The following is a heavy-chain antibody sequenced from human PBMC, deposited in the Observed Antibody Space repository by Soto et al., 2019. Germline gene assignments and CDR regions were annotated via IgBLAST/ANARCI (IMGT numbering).Heavy chain of an antibody. J-gene: IGHJ6*02. CDR3: ARDLTPGXADV. CDR1: GLTFDEHA. Sequence: GGSLRLSCVVSGLTFDEHAMHWVRQGPGKGLEWVSGIFWSGGSVGYADSVKGRFTVSRDKAKNSLYLQMDSLRAEDTALYYCARDLTPGXADVWGQGTTVTVSS. V-gene: IGHV3-9*01. CDR2: IFWSGGSV.